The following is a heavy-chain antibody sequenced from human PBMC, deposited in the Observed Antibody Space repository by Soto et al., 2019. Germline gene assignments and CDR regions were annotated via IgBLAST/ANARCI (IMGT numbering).Heavy chain of an antibody. CDR1: GGSISSGGYY. CDR3: ARDIMVRGPNNWFDP. D-gene: IGHD3-10*01. Sequence: QVQLQESGPGLVKPSQTLSLTCTVSGGSISSGGYYWSWIRQHPGKGLEWIGYIYYSGSTYYNPSLKSRVTISVDTSKTQFSLKLSSVTAADTAVYYCARDIMVRGPNNWFDPWGQGTLVTVSS. CDR2: IYYSGST. V-gene: IGHV4-31*03. J-gene: IGHJ5*02.